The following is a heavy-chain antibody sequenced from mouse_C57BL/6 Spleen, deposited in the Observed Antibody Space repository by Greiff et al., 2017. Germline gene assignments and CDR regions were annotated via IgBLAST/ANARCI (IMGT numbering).Heavy chain of an antibody. Sequence: EVKLVESGEGLVKPGGSLKLSCAASGFTFSSYAMSWVRQTPEKRLEWVAYISSGGDYIYYADTVKGRCTISRDNARNTLYLQMSSLKSEDTAMYYCTRWGGDYFDYWGQGTTLTVSS. CDR3: TRWGGDYFDY. CDR1: GFTFSSYA. V-gene: IGHV5-9-1*02. CDR2: ISSGGDYI. J-gene: IGHJ2*01.